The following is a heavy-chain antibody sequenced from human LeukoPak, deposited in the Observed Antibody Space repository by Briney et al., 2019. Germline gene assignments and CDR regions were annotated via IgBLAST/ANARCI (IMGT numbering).Heavy chain of an antibody. V-gene: IGHV3-23*01. CDR3: ARAGVATNPFDY. D-gene: IGHD5-12*01. CDR2: ISGSGDST. J-gene: IGHJ4*02. CDR1: GFTFSSYA. Sequence: GGSLRLSCAASGFTFSSYAMSWVRQAPGKGLEWVSAISGSGDSTYYADSVRGRFTISRDNSKNTLYLQMNSLRAEDTAVYYCARAGVATNPFDYWGQGTLVTVSS.